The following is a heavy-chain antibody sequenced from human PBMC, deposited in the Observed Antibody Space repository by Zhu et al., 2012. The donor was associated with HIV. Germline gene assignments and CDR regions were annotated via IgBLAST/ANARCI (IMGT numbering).Heavy chain of an antibody. D-gene: IGHD3-16*02. Sequence: QLQLQESGPGLVKSSETLSLTCTVSGASISSVYYYWAWIRQPPGKGLEWIGNVYYSGTTYNNPSLKSRLTLSVDTTTNQFSLRLTSVTAADTAVYFCARHVHNDVWGTYRFVPNYFDPWGQGILVTVSS. V-gene: IGHV4-39*01. CDR2: VYYSGTT. CDR3: ARHVHNDVWGTYRFVPNYFDP. CDR1: GASISSVYYY. J-gene: IGHJ5*02.